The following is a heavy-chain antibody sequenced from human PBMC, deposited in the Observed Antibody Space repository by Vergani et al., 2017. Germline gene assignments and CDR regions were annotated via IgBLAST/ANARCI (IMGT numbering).Heavy chain of an antibody. D-gene: IGHD1-26*01. Sequence: EVDLVESGGGLAQPGGSLRLSCEASGITFWKFGMHWVRQGPGKGLEWVSGISWNSGAVDYADSVRGRFTISRDNAKNTLYLQMNSLRAEDTAVYYCARDVGAREFYYYGMDVWGQGP. CDR2: ISWNSGAV. CDR3: ARDVGAREFYYYGMDV. CDR1: GITFWKFG. J-gene: IGHJ6*02. V-gene: IGHV3-9*01.